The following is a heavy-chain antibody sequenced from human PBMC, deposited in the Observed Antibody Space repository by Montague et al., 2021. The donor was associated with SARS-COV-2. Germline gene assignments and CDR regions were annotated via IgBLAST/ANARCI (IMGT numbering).Heavy chain of an antibody. CDR3: ARPRPGSPNSGFDT. CDR1: GGPFSSTSCY. CDR2: FYYNGIT. Sequence: SETLSLTCSVSGGPFSSTSCYWGWIRQSPGKGLEWVANFYYNGITYYNPSLKSRVTLSVDPSTNQFFLKLTSVTAADTAVYYCARPRPGSPNSGFDTWGQGTLVTVSS. D-gene: IGHD1-1*01. J-gene: IGHJ5*02. V-gene: IGHV4-39*01.